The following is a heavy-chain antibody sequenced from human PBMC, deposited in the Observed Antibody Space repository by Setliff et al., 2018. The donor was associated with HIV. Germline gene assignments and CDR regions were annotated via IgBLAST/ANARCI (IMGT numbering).Heavy chain of an antibody. Sequence: ESGPTLVNPTQTLTLTCTFSGFSLSTYGVAVGWVRQPPGKALEWLALIYWSDDKRYSPSLRSRLTIAEVASKTQVVLIMTNVDPVDTATYYCVQSPGRFWGGETAWGQGTLVTVSS. CDR3: VQSPGRFWGGETA. CDR2: IYWSDDK. D-gene: IGHD3-3*01. J-gene: IGHJ5*02. V-gene: IGHV2-5*01. CDR1: GFSLSTYGVA.